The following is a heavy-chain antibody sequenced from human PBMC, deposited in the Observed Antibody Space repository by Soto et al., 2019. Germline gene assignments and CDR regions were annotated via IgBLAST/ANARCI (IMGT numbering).Heavy chain of an antibody. V-gene: IGHV3-30-3*01. J-gene: IGHJ4*02. CDR2: GTST. CDR1: GFPFMDYL. D-gene: IGHD2-8*02. CDR3: AREIPGTAPDH. Sequence: GGSLRLSCAASGFPFMDYLIHWVRQAPGKGLDWVGTSTHYGDFVKGRFTISRDNSKNMLYLQMTSLRSDDTAIYYCAREIPGTAPDHWGRGVLVTVSS.